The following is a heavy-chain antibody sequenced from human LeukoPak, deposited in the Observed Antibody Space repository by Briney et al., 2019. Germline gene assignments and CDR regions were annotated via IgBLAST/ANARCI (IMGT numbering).Heavy chain of an antibody. D-gene: IGHD1-1*01. CDR2: IYYSGSP. J-gene: IGHJ4*02. Sequence: SETLSLTCTVSGGSISNNNYYWARIRQPPGKGLECIGSIYYSGSPSYNPSLKSRVTISVDTSKNQFSLRLSSVTAADTAVYYCATWRTAKTGFDYWGQGTLVTVSS. V-gene: IGHV4-39*01. CDR1: GGSISNNNYY. CDR3: ATWRTAKTGFDY.